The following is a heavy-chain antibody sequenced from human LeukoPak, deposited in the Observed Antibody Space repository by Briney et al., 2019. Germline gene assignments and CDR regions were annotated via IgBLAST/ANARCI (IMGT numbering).Heavy chain of an antibody. V-gene: IGHV1-8*01. CDR1: GYTFTSYD. CDR3: ARGKRIAAVPWFDP. J-gene: IGHJ5*02. Sequence: ASVKVSCKASGYTFTSYDINWVRQATGQGLEWMGWMNPNSGNTGYAQKFQGRVTMTRNTSISTAYMELSSLRSEDTAVYYCARGKRIAAVPWFDPWGQGTLVTVSS. CDR2: MNPNSGNT. D-gene: IGHD6-13*01.